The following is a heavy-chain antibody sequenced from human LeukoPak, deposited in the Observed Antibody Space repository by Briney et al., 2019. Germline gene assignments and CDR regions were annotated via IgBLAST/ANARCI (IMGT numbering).Heavy chain of an antibody. CDR3: ARDLGPRGYIGLDY. J-gene: IGHJ4*02. CDR1: GYTFTSYG. CDR2: ISAYNGNT. D-gene: IGHD5-18*01. Sequence: GASVKVSCKASGYTFTSYGISWVRQAPGQGLEWMGCISAYNGNTNYAQKLQGRVTMTTDTSTSTAYMELRSLRSDDTAVYYCARDLGPRGYIGLDYWGQGTLVTVSS. V-gene: IGHV1-18*01.